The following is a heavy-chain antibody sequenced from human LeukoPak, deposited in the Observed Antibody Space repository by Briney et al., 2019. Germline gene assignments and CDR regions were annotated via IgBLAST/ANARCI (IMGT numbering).Heavy chain of an antibody. CDR2: MSSNANTI. D-gene: IGHD2-21*02. J-gene: IGHJ2*01. V-gene: IGHV3-48*03. CDR3: AKDPGTVTAYWYFDL. Sequence: GGSLRLSCVASGFTFSYYEMNWVRQAPGKGLEWVSYMSSNANTIYYADSVKGRFTISRDNAKNTLYLQMNSLRAEDTAVYYCAKDPGTVTAYWYFDLWGRGTLVTVSS. CDR1: GFTFSYYE.